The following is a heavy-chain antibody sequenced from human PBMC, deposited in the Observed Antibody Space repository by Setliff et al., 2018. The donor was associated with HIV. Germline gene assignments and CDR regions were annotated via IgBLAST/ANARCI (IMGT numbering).Heavy chain of an antibody. V-gene: IGHV4-61*02. Sequence: LSLTCTVSGDSFNSGTYYWSWIRQPAGKGLEWIGRIYASGSANYSPSLKSRVTISLDTSKNQFSLNLTSMTAADTAVYYCARGGEYPNWFFDLWGRGTLVTVSS. CDR3: ARGGEYPNWFFDL. CDR2: IYASGSA. CDR1: GDSFNSGTYY. J-gene: IGHJ2*01. D-gene: IGHD3-16*01.